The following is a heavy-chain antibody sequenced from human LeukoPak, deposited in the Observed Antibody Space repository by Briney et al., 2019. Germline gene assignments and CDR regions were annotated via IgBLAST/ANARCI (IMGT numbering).Heavy chain of an antibody. J-gene: IGHJ3*02. V-gene: IGHV4-4*02. CDR3: GRESPDILTGYYAFDI. D-gene: IGHD3-9*01. CDR1: GGSISSSNW. Sequence: SGTLSLTCAVSGGSISSSNWWSWVRQPPGKGLEWIGEIYHSGSTNYNPSLKSRVTISVDKSKNQFSLKLSSVTAADTAVYYCGRESPDILTGYYAFDIWGQGTMVTVSS. CDR2: IYHSGST.